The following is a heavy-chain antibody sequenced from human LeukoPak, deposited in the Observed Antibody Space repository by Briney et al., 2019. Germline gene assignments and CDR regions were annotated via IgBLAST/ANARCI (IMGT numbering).Heavy chain of an antibody. CDR1: GFTLSTYD. V-gene: IGHV3-13*01. CDR2: IGTAGDT. CDR3: AIGTGTYFDY. D-gene: IGHD3/OR15-3a*01. J-gene: IGHJ4*02. Sequence: GGSLRLSCAAAGFTLSTYDMHWVRQVTGKGLEWVSVIGTAGDTYYTGSVQGRFTISRESAKNSLYLQMNSLRAGDTAVYYCAIGTGTYFDYWGQGTLVIVSS.